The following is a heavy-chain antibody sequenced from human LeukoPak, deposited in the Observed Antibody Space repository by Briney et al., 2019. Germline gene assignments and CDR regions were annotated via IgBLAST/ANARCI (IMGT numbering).Heavy chain of an antibody. CDR1: GFTFSSYE. CDR3: ARENRNWFDP. J-gene: IGHJ5*02. CDR2: ISSSGSTI. D-gene: IGHD1-14*01. V-gene: IGHV3-48*03. Sequence: GGSLRLSCAASGFTFSSYEMNWVRQAPGKGLEWVSYISSSGSTIYYADSVKGRFTFSRDNAKNSLYLQMNSLRAEDTAVYYCARENRNWFDPWGQGTLVTVSS.